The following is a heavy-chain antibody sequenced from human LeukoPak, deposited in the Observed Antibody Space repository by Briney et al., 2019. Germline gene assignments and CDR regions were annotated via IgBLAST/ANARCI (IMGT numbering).Heavy chain of an antibody. CDR2: IYYSGST. D-gene: IGHD3-10*01. CDR3: ARLIRGDWFDP. V-gene: IGHV4-59*08. Sequence: ESSETLSLTCTVSGGSISSYYWSWIRQPPGKGLEWIGYIYYSGSTNYNPSLKSRVTISVDTSKNQFSLKLSSVTAADTAVYYCARLIRGDWFDPWGQGTLVTVSS. CDR1: GGSISSYY. J-gene: IGHJ5*02.